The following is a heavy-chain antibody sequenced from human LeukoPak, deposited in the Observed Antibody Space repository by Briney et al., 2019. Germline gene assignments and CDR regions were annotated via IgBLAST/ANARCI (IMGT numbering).Heavy chain of an antibody. Sequence: GGSLRLSCAASGFTFSSYAMHWVRQAPGKGLEWVAVISYDGSNKYYANSVKGRFTISRDNSKNTLYLQMNSLRADDTAVYYCARDTLGEGEDANYAVYYFDYWGQGTVVTVSS. CDR2: ISYDGSNK. CDR3: ARDTLGEGEDANYAVYYFDY. D-gene: IGHD4/OR15-4a*01. CDR1: GFTFSSYA. J-gene: IGHJ4*02. V-gene: IGHV3-30*04.